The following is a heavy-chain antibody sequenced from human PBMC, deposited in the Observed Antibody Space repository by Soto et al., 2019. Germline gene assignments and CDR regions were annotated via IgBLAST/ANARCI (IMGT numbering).Heavy chain of an antibody. D-gene: IGHD1-20*01. CDR3: ARWVEVSLDYFDS. V-gene: IGHV4-59*01. Sequence: SETLSLTCTVSGGSISSYYWSWIRQPPGKGLEWIGYIYYSGSTNYNPSLKSRVTISVDTSKNQFSLKLSSVTAADTAVYYCARWVEVSLDYFDSWGQGTPVTSP. CDR1: GGSISSYY. CDR2: IYYSGST. J-gene: IGHJ4*02.